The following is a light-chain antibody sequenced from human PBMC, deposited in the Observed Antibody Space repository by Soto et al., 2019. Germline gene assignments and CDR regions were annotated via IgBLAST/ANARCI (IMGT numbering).Light chain of an antibody. Sequence: ERVMTQSPATLSVSPGERFTLSCRASQSVSSNLAWYQQKPGQAPRLLIYAASTRATGIPARFSGSGSGTEFTLTISSLQSEDFGVYYCQQYNNWPPITFGQGTRLEIK. CDR2: AAS. CDR1: QSVSSN. J-gene: IGKJ5*01. CDR3: QQYNNWPPIT. V-gene: IGKV3-15*01.